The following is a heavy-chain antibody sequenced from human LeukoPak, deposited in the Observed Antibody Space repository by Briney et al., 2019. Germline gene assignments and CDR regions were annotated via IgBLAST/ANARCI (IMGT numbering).Heavy chain of an antibody. J-gene: IGHJ4*02. CDR2: IRNKANRYTT. CDR1: GFTFSDHH. Sequence: GSLRLSCAASGFTFSDHHMDWVRQAPGEGLEWVARIRNKANRYTTEYAASVKGRFTISRDDSENSLYLQMDSLKTEDTAVYYCARSPLGIAPFDYWGQGTLVTVSS. D-gene: IGHD7-27*01. V-gene: IGHV3-72*01. CDR3: ARSPLGIAPFDY.